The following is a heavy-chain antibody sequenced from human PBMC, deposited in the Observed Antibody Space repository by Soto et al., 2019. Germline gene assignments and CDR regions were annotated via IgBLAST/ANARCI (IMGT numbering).Heavy chain of an antibody. V-gene: IGHV3-64*01. D-gene: IGHD6-13*01. CDR1: GFTFSSYA. CDR2: ISGDGIST. CDR3: AKAAAGTKHSPTTDMYT. J-gene: IGHJ6*02. Sequence: GGSLRLSCAASGFTFSSYAMHWVRQAPVKGLEYVSAISGDGISTYYTNSVKGRFTISRDNSKNTLYLQMGSLRAEDMAVYYCAKAAAGTKHSPTTDMYTWGQQTTLPISS.